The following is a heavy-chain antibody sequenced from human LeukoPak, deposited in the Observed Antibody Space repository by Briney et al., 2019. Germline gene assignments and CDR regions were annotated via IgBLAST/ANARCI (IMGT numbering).Heavy chain of an antibody. CDR2: IYPGDSDT. D-gene: IGHD2-2*01. CDR3: ARGTSSYEFDY. CDR1: GYSFTIYW. V-gene: IGHV5-51*01. Sequence: PGESLKISCKASGYSFTIYWIGWVRQMPGEGLEWMGIIYPGDSDTRYSPSFQGQVTISADKSINTAYLQWSSLKASDTAMYYCARGTSSYEFDYWGQGTLVIVSS. J-gene: IGHJ4*02.